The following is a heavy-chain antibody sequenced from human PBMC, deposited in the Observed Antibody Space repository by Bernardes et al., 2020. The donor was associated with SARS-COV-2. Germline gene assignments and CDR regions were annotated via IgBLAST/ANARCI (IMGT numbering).Heavy chain of an antibody. CDR3: ARRYHLLSYFDY. CDR2: LHYSGST. V-gene: IGHV4-39*07. CDR1: GGSISNNNH. J-gene: IGHJ4*02. D-gene: IGHD2-2*01. Sequence: ETLSLTCTVSGGSISNNNHWDWIRQTTGKGLEWIGSLHYSGSTYYNPSHKSRVTISVDTSKNQFSLKLTSVTAADTAVYYCARRYHLLSYFDYWGQGALVTDSS.